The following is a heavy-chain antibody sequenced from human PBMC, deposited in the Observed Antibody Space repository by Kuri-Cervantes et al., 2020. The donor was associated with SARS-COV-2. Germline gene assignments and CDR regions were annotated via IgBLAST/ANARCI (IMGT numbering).Heavy chain of an antibody. Sequence: SVKVSCKASGGTFSSYAISWVRQAPGQGLEWMGGIIPIFGTANYARKFQGRVTITTDESTSTAYMELSSLRSEDTAVYYCARGFVYYYDSSGYYQYYYYYYMDVWGKGTTVTVSS. CDR3: ARGFVYYYDSSGYYQYYYYYYMDV. CDR1: GGTFSSYA. V-gene: IGHV1-69*05. CDR2: IIPIFGTA. D-gene: IGHD3-22*01. J-gene: IGHJ6*03.